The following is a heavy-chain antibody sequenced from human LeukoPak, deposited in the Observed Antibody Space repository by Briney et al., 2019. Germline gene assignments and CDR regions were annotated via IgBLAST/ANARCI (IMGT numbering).Heavy chain of an antibody. Sequence: HSGGSLRLSCAASGFTFDDYAMHWVRQAPGKGLEWVSGISWNSGSIGYADPVKGRFTISRDNAKNSLYLQMNSLRAEDTALYYCAKDMKSSRRGHFDIWGQGTMVTVSS. J-gene: IGHJ3*02. D-gene: IGHD3-16*01. V-gene: IGHV3-9*01. CDR2: ISWNSGSI. CDR3: AKDMKSSRRGHFDI. CDR1: GFTFDDYA.